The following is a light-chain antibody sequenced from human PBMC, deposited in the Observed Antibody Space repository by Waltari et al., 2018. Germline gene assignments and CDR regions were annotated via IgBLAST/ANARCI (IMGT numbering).Light chain of an antibody. V-gene: IGLV3-25*03. J-gene: IGLJ1*01. CDR3: QSADTSGNYV. Sequence: SYELTQTPSVSVSPGQTARITCSGDAFPTKYAYWYQQKPGQAPVVVIYKDTQRPSGIPARFSGSTSGTTVTLTISGVQAEDEADYYCQSADTSGNYVFGPGTKVTVV. CDR2: KDT. CDR1: AFPTKY.